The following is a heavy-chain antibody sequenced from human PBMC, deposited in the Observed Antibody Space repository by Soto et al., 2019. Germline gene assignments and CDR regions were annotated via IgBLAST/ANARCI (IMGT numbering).Heavy chain of an antibody. D-gene: IGHD5-18*01. CDR3: ARHGGQPTIQPPDY. V-gene: IGHV4-39*01. Sequence: QLQLQESGPGLVKPSETLSLTCTVSGGSISSSSYYWGWIRQPPGKGLEWIGSIYYSGSTYYNPSLRSGVTIPVDRSKTQFSLKRGSVTAADTAGYYCARHGGQPTIQPPDYGGQGTLVTVSS. CDR1: GGSISSSSYY. J-gene: IGHJ4*02. CDR2: IYYSGST.